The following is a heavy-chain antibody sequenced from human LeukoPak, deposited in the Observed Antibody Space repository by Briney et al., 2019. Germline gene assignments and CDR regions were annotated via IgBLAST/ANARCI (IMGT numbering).Heavy chain of an antibody. V-gene: IGHV3-23*01. Sequence: GGSLRLSCAASGFTFSSYAMSWVRQAPGRGLEWVSAISGSAGSTYYADSVKGRFTISRDNSKNTLYLQMNSLRAEDTAVYYCARDQAYYGSGSYGMDVWGQGTTVTVSS. J-gene: IGHJ6*02. CDR2: ISGSAGST. CDR3: ARDQAYYGSGSYGMDV. CDR1: GFTFSSYA. D-gene: IGHD3-10*01.